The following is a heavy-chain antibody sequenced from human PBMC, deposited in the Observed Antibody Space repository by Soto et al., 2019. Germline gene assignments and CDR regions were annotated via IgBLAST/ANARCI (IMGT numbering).Heavy chain of an antibody. D-gene: IGHD2-15*01. CDR3: ARGNSYSRKTLYFYMGV. Sequence: PSETLSLTCTVSGGPISSGGYYWNWIRQHPGKGLEWIGYIYYSGSTYYKPSLKSRVTISGDTSKNQFSLNLSSVTAADTAVYYCARGNSYSRKTLYFYMGVWGKGTTVTVSS. J-gene: IGHJ6*03. V-gene: IGHV4-31*03. CDR2: IYYSGST. CDR1: GGPISSGGYY.